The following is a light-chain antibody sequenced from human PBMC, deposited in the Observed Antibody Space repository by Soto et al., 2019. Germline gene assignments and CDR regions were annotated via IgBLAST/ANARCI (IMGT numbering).Light chain of an antibody. J-gene: IGKJ5*01. CDR2: GAS. V-gene: IGKV3-15*01. CDR1: HSVNSH. Sequence: MMMTQSPATLSVSPGERVTLSCRTSHSVNSHVAWYQQKPGQAPRRLLYGASTRATGIPVRLSGSGFGTEFTLTIRSLQSEDFAVYYCQQYKNWPLFGQGTRLEIK. CDR3: QQYKNWPL.